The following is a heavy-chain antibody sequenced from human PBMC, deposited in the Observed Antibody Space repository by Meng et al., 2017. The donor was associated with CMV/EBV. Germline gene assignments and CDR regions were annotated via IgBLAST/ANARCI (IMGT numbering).Heavy chain of an antibody. Sequence: PVKVSCKASGYTFTSYGISWVRQAPGQGLEWMGWIIPIFGTANYAQKFQGRVTITTDESTSTAHMELSSLRSEDTAVYYCATDPDIVVVPAAIGYYYYYGMDVWGQGTTVTVSS. V-gene: IGHV1-69*05. D-gene: IGHD2-2*01. CDR1: GYTFTSYG. CDR2: IIPIFGTA. CDR3: ATDPDIVVVPAAIGYYYYYGMDV. J-gene: IGHJ6*02.